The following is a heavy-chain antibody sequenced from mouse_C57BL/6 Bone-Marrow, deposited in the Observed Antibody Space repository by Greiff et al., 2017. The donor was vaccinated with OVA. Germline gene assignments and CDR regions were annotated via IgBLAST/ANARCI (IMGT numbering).Heavy chain of an antibody. CDR1: GYTFTDYY. V-gene: IGHV1-19*01. Sequence: VQLKQSGPVLVKPGASVKMSCKASGYTFTDYYMNWVKQSHGKSLEWIGVINPSNGGTSYNQKFKGKATLTVDKSSSTAYMELHSLTSEDSAVYYCARYAHYYGRGGYAMDYWGQGTSVTVSS. CDR3: ARYAHYYGRGGYAMDY. D-gene: IGHD1-1*01. CDR2: INPSNGGT. J-gene: IGHJ4*01.